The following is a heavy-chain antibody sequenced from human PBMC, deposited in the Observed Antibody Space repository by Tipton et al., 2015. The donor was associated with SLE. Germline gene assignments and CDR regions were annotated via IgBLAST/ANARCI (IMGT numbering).Heavy chain of an antibody. J-gene: IGHJ4*02. CDR1: GHSISSGYF. CDR2: IYHSGST. CDR3: ARARDY. Sequence: TLSLTCTVSGHSISSGYFWGWIRQPPGKGLEWIGSIYHSGSTYYNPSLKSRVTISVDTSKNQFSLKLSSVTAADTAMYYCARARDYWGQGTLVTVSS. V-gene: IGHV4-38-2*02.